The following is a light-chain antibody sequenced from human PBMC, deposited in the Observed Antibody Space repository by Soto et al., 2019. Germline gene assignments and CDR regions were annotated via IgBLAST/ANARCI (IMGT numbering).Light chain of an antibody. Sequence: EIVLTQSPGTLSLSPGERATLSCMASQSISSSYFAWYQQKPGQAPRLLVYGVSSRATDVPDRFSGSGSGTDFTLTISRLEPEDFAMYYCQHYENSPITFGPGTRLEIK. V-gene: IGKV3-20*01. CDR2: GVS. CDR3: QHYENSPIT. J-gene: IGKJ5*01. CDR1: QSISSSY.